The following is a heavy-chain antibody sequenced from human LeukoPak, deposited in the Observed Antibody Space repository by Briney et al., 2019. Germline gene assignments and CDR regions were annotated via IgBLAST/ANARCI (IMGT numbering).Heavy chain of an antibody. J-gene: IGHJ4*02. D-gene: IGHD6-19*01. CDR1: GYTLTELS. V-gene: IGHV1-24*01. Sequence: ASVKVSCKVSGYTLTELSMHWVRQAPRKGLEWMGGFDPEDGETIYAQKFQGRVTMTEDTSTDTAYMELSSLRSEDTAVYYCVTTTVNTAVAGYWGQGTLVTVSS. CDR3: VTTTVNTAVAGY. CDR2: FDPEDGET.